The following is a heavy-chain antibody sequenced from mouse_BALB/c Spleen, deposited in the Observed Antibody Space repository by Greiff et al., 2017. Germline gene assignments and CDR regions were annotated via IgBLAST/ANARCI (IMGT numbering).Heavy chain of an antibody. J-gene: IGHJ4*01. CDR1: GYSITSDYA. Sequence: EVKLLESGPGLVKPSQSLSLTCTVTGYSITSDYAWNWIRQFPGNKLEWMGYISYSGSTSYNPSLKSRISITRDTSKNQFFLQLNSVTTEDTATYYCAGDGNYNFAMDYWGQGTSVTVSS. CDR2: ISYSGST. CDR3: AGDGNYNFAMDY. D-gene: IGHD2-1*01. V-gene: IGHV3-2*02.